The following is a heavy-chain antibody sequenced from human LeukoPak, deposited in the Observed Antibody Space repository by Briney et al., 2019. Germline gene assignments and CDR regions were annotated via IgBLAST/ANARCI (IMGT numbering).Heavy chain of an antibody. CDR2: IYYSGST. CDR3: ARPGGGFGEFLFDY. J-gene: IGHJ4*02. V-gene: IGHV4-39*07. Sequence: SETLSLTCTVSGGSISSSSYYWGWIRQPPGKGLEWIGSIYYSGSTYYNPSLKSRVTISVDTSKNQFSLKLSSVTAADTAVYYCARPGGGFGEFLFDYWGQGTLVTVSS. D-gene: IGHD3-10*01. CDR1: GGSISSSSYY.